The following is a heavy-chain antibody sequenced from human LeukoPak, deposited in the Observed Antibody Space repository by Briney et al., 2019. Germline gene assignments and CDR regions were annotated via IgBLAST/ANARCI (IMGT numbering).Heavy chain of an antibody. CDR1: GFTFSSYP. J-gene: IGHJ6*04. CDR2: ISYDGSNK. V-gene: IGHV3-30*04. CDR3: AREVAPAATFYYYGMDV. Sequence: GGSLRLSCAASGFTFSSYPMHWVRQAPGKGLEWVAIISYDGSNKYCADSVKGRFTISRDNSKNTLNLQMNSLRAEDTAVYYCAREVAPAATFYYYGMDVWGKGTTVTVSS. D-gene: IGHD2-2*01.